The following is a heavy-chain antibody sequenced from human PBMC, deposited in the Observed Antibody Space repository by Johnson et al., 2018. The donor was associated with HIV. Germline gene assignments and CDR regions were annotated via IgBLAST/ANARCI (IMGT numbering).Heavy chain of an antibody. D-gene: IGHD4-23*01. Sequence: QEKLVESGGGVVQPGRSLRLSCAASGFTFSSYGMPWVRQAPGKGLEWVAVISYDGTNKYYADSVKGRFTISRDTSKNKLYLQMNSLRAEDTAVYYCARDRWQRAPLCAFDIWGQGTMVTVSS. CDR2: ISYDGTNK. V-gene: IGHV3-30*03. J-gene: IGHJ3*02. CDR1: GFTFSSYG. CDR3: ARDRWQRAPLCAFDI.